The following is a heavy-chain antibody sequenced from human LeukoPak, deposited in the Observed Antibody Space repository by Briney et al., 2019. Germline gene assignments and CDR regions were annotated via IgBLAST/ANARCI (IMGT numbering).Heavy chain of an antibody. CDR1: GGSISSGGYY. V-gene: IGHV4-30-2*01. D-gene: IGHD3-16*01. J-gene: IGHJ4*02. Sequence: SETLSLTCTVSGGSISSGGYYWSWIRQPPGKGLEWIGYIYHSGSTYYNPSLKSRVTISVDRSKNQFSLKLSSVTAADTAVYYCARVEERGLRFDYWGQGTLVTVSS. CDR3: ARVEERGLRFDY. CDR2: IYHSGST.